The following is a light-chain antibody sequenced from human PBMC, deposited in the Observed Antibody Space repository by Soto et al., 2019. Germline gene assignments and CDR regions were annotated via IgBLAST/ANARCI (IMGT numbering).Light chain of an antibody. J-gene: IGKJ3*01. CDR1: QSVSSSY. V-gene: IGKV3-20*01. CDR2: GAS. Sequence: EIVLTQSPGTLSLSPGERATLSCRASQSVSSSYLAWYQQKPGQAPRLLIYGASSRATGIPDRFSGSGSGTYFTLTISRREPEDFAVYYCQQYGSSTMFTFGPGTKVD. CDR3: QQYGSSTMFT.